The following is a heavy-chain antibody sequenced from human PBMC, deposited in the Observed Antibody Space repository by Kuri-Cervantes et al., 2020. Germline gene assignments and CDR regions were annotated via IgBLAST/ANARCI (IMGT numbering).Heavy chain of an antibody. D-gene: IGHD5-18*01. V-gene: IGHV3-74*01. CDR3: AKDRGYSYGTDAFDI. J-gene: IGHJ3*02. Sequence: GGSLRLSCAASGFTFSSYWMHWVRQAPGKGLVWVSRINSDGSSTSYADSVKGRFTISRDNAKNSLYLQMNSLRAEDTALYYCAKDRGYSYGTDAFDIWGQGTMVTVSS. CDR1: GFTFSSYW. CDR2: INSDGSST.